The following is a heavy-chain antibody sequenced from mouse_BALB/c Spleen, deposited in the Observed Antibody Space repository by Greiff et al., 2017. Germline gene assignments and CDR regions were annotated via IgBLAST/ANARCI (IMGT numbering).Heavy chain of an antibody. V-gene: IGHV1-9*01. Sequence: QVQLQQSGAELMKPGASVKISCKATGYTFSSYWIEWVKQRPGHGLEWIGEILPGSGSTNYNEKFKGKATFTADTSSNTAYMQLSSLTSEDSAVYYCARCLITTVVATRDFDYWGQGTTLTVSS. CDR1: GYTFSSYW. CDR2: ILPGSGST. CDR3: ARCLITTVVATRDFDY. D-gene: IGHD1-1*01. J-gene: IGHJ2*01.